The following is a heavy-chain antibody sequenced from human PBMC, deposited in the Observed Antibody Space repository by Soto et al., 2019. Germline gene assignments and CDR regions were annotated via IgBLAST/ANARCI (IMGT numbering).Heavy chain of an antibody. Sequence: GGSLRLSCAASGFTFSSYWMSWVRQAPGKGLEWVANIKQDGSEKYYVDSVKGRFTISRDNAKNSLYLQMNSLRAEDTAVYYCARENPKGYCSSTSCSNFDYWGQGTLVTVSS. D-gene: IGHD2-2*01. CDR1: GFTFSSYW. V-gene: IGHV3-7*01. CDR2: IKQDGSEK. CDR3: ARENPKGYCSSTSCSNFDY. J-gene: IGHJ4*02.